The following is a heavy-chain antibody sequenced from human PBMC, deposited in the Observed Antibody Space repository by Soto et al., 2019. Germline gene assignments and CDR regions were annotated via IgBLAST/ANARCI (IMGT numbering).Heavy chain of an antibody. CDR3: ARGGGMDA. CDR2: FSGTGGNT. CDR1: GFTFTSYG. V-gene: IGHV3-23*01. J-gene: IGHJ6*02. Sequence: EVQLLESGGGLLQPGGSLRLACEASGFTFTSYGMSWVRQAPGKGLEWVSSFSGTGGNTYYADSVKGRFTISRDNFKNTLYLRMNSLRPDDTAVYYCARGGGMDAWGQGTTVTVSS.